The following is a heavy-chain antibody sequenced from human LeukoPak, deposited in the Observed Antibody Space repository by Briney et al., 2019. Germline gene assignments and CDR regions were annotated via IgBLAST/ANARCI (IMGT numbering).Heavy chain of an antibody. CDR1: GFSLSTSGMR. J-gene: IGHJ5*02. V-gene: IGHV2-70*04. Sequence: SGPALVKPTQTLTPTCTFSGFSLSTSGMRVSWIRQPPGKALEWLARIDWDDDKFYSTSLKTRLTISKDTSKNQVVLTMTNMDPVDTATYYCARTRDGYNWGYWFDPWGQGTLVTVSS. CDR2: IDWDDDK. CDR3: ARTRDGYNWGYWFDP. D-gene: IGHD5-24*01.